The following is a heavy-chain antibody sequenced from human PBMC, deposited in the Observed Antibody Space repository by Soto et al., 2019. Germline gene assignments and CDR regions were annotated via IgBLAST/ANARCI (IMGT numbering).Heavy chain of an antibody. J-gene: IGHJ4*02. CDR1: GFPFSSYR. V-gene: IGHV3-21*01. CDR2: ISSSSSYI. CDR3: ARHIPRSIWLFDY. Sequence: PGGSLRLPCAASGFPFSSYRMNWVRQAPGKGLEWVSSISSSSSYIYYADSVTGRYTISRDKAKNSLYLQMNSLRAEETAVYYCARHIPRSIWLFDYRGQGTLVTVSS. D-gene: IGHD2-21*01.